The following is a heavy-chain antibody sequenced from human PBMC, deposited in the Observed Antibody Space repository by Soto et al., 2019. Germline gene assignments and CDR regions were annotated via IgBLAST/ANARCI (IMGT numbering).Heavy chain of an antibody. V-gene: IGHV1-18*01. CDR3: ARSITTSSDYDSSGYYYPNYFDY. CDR1: GYTFTSYG. D-gene: IGHD3-22*01. J-gene: IGHJ4*02. Sequence: ASVKVSCKAPGYTFTSYGISWVRQAPGQGLEWMGWISAYNGNTNYAQKLQGRVTMTTDTSTSTAYMELRRLRSDYTAVSYRARSITTSSDYDSSGYYYPNYFDYWGQGTRVTVSS. CDR2: ISAYNGNT.